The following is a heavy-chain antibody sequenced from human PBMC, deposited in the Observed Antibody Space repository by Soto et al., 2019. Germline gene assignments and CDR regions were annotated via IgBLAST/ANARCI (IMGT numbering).Heavy chain of an antibody. CDR1: GFTFSSYG. CDR3: ARDLKPQSRSVVVVAATSYYYYGMDV. CDR2: IWYDGSNK. J-gene: IGHJ6*02. Sequence: GGSLRLSCAASGFTFSSYGMHWVRQAPGKGLEWVAVIWYDGSNKYYADSVKGRFTISRDNSKNTLYLQMNSLRAEDTAVYYCARDLKPQSRSVVVVAATSYYYYGMDVWGQGTTVTVSS. V-gene: IGHV3-33*01. D-gene: IGHD2-15*01.